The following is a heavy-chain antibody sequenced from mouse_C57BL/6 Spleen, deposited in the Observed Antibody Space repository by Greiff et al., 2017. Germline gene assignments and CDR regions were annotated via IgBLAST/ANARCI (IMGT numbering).Heavy chain of an antibody. J-gene: IGHJ4*01. V-gene: IGHV5-16*01. CDR3: ARGYYDCDTLAGTGAMDY. CDR1: GFTFSDYY. CDR2: INYDGSST. Sequence: EVKLQESEGGLVQPGSSMKLSCTASGFTFSDYYMAWVRQVPEKGLEWVANINYDGSSTYYLDSLKSRFIISRDNAKNILYLQMSSLKSEDTATYYCARGYYDCDTLAGTGAMDYWGQGTSVTVSA. D-gene: IGHD2-4*01.